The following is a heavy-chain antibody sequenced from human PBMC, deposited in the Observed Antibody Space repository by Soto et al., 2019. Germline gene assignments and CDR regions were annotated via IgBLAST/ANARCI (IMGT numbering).Heavy chain of an antibody. CDR2: IIPFSGTV. J-gene: IGHJ5*01. D-gene: IGHD2-2*01. V-gene: IGHV1-69*01. Sequence: QVQLVQSGAEVKKPGPSVKGSCKASGGSFSSYAFTWMRQAPGQGLEWMGGIIPFSGTVNYAQQFPDRLPMTADESTRTAYIDLRTLRLEDTAVYYCANTPHQLPQRGHWFDSWGQGTLVTVSS. CDR1: GGSFSSYA. CDR3: ANTPHQLPQRGHWFDS.